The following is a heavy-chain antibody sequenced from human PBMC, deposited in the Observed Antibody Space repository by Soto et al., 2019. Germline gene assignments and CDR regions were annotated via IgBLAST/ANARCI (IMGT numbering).Heavy chain of an antibody. V-gene: IGHV3-48*02. CDR3: ARDPAVGSSGWYYFDY. CDR2: IRGSGDTI. Sequence: GGSLRLSCAASGFTFTRHNMAWVRQAPGKGLEWVSYIRGSGDTIYYADSVRGRFTISRDNAKDSLYLQMNSLRDEDTAVYYCARDPAVGSSGWYYFDYWGQGALVTVSS. CDR1: GFTFTRHN. J-gene: IGHJ4*02. D-gene: IGHD6-19*01.